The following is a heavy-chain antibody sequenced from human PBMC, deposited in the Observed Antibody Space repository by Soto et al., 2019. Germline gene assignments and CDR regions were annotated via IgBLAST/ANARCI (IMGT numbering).Heavy chain of an antibody. CDR3: ARDRDYGDYDY. D-gene: IGHD4-17*01. CDR1: GGSMRSYY. V-gene: IGHV4-59*01. CDR2: ISDTGST. J-gene: IGHJ4*02. Sequence: SENLSLTCNVSGGSMRSYYWTWIRQSPGKGLEWLGCISDTGSTNYNPSLKSRVTISVDASNNQFSLRLNSVTAADTAVYFCARDRDYGDYDYWGQGTLVTVSS.